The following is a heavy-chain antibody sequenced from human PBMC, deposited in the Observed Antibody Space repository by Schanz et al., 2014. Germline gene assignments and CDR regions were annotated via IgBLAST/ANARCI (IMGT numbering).Heavy chain of an antibody. D-gene: IGHD3-10*01. Sequence: EVQLVESGGGLVQPGGSLRLSCAASGFTLSNYAMSWVRQAPGKGLEWVAAVSSRSDEIKYADSVRGRFTISRDNSKNTLYLQMNSLRAEDTAVYYCAKGRFGELSAFDIWGQGTMVTVSS. CDR2: VSSRSDEI. CDR1: GFTLSNYA. CDR3: AKGRFGELSAFDI. V-gene: IGHV3-23*04. J-gene: IGHJ3*02.